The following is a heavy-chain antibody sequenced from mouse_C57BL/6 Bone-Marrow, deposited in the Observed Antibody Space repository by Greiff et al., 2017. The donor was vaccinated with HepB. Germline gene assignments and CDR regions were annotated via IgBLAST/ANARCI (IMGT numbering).Heavy chain of an antibody. Sequence: QVQLQQPGAELVKPGASVKLYCKASGYTFTSYWMHWVKQRPGQGLEWIGMIHPNSGSTNYNEKFKSKATLTVDKSSSTAYMQLSSLTSEDSAVYYCARGGSSYCWSFDVWGTGTTVTVSS. CDR3: ARGGSSYCWSFDV. V-gene: IGHV1-64*01. CDR1: GYTFTSYW. J-gene: IGHJ1*03. CDR2: IHPNSGST. D-gene: IGHD1-1*01.